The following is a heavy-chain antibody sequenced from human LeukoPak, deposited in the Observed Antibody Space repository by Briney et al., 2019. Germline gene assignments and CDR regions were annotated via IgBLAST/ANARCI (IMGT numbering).Heavy chain of an antibody. J-gene: IGHJ3*02. CDR1: GFTLSNSG. CDR2: LSSGSDSI. Sequence: GGSLRLSCAASGFTLSNSGMNWVRQAPGKGLEWISYLSSGSDSIFYADSVKGRFTISRDNAKNSLYLQMNSLRAEDTAVYYCARLAAPDAFDIWGQGTMVTVSS. D-gene: IGHD6-13*01. CDR3: ARLAAPDAFDI. V-gene: IGHV3-48*04.